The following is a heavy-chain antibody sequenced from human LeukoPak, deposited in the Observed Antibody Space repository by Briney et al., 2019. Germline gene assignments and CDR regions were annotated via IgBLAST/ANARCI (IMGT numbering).Heavy chain of an antibody. V-gene: IGHV3-49*03. CDR3: ARNPHPHCSSVHCPCDY. D-gene: IGHD2-2*01. Sequence: PGGSLRLSCTPSGFTFWDYGMSWFRQAPGKGLEWVSFIRSYIYSGATDYAASVRGRFVISRHDSESIAYLQMNSLRTEDTGVYYCARNPHPHCSSVHCPCDYWGQGTLVTVSS. J-gene: IGHJ4*02. CDR1: GFTFWDYG. CDR2: IRSYIYSGAT.